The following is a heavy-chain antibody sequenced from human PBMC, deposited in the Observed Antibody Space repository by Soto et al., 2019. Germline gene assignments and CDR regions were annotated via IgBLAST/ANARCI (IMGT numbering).Heavy chain of an antibody. J-gene: IGHJ4*02. CDR3: ARVGFYDSLSFDY. Sequence: SETMPLPCTVSGGSISNGDYYWSRLRQPPGKGLEWIGYIYYSGSTYYNPSLKSRVTISVDTSKNQFSLKLSSVTAADTAVYYCARVGFYDSLSFDYCGQGTLVTVSS. D-gene: IGHD3-22*01. CDR1: GGSISNGDYY. CDR2: IYYSGST. V-gene: IGHV4-30-4*01.